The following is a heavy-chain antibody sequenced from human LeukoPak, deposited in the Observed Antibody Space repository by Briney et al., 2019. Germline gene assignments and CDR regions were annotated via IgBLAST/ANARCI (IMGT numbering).Heavy chain of an antibody. J-gene: IGHJ6*02. CDR3: ARHNSRGLVTHYYYGMDV. Sequence: SETLSLTCTVSGGSISSYYWSWIRQPPGKGLEWIGHIYYSGSTNYNPSLKSRVTISVDTSKNQFSLKLSSVTAADTAVYYCARHNSRGLVTHYYYGMDVWGQGTTVTVSS. CDR1: GGSISSYY. CDR2: IYYSGST. D-gene: IGHD2/OR15-2a*01. V-gene: IGHV4-59*08.